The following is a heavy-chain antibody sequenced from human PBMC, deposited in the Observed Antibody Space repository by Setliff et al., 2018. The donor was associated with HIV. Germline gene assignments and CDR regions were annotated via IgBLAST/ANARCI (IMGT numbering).Heavy chain of an antibody. V-gene: IGHV4-61*03. CDR2: INHSGST. J-gene: IGHJ6*02. Sequence: PSETLSLTCTVSGGSISSGSYYWSWIRQPPWKGLEWIGEINHSGSTNYNPSLKSRVTISRDNTKNSLYLLMNSLRAEDTALYYCVKDRSYGSGSYGMDVWGQGTTVTVSS. CDR1: GGSISSGSYY. CDR3: VKDRSYGSGSYGMDV. D-gene: IGHD3-10*01.